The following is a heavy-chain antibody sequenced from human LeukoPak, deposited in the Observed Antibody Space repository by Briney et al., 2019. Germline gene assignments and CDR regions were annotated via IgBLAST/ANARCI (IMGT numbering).Heavy chain of an antibody. Sequence: SETLSLTCAVSGGSISSSNWWSWVRQPPGKGLEWIGYIYYSGSTYYTPSLRGRVTISVDTSKNQFSLNLSSVTAADTAVYYCARGYSLDYWGQGTLATVSS. CDR1: GGSISSSNW. D-gene: IGHD5-18*01. V-gene: IGHV4-30-4*01. CDR2: IYYSGST. J-gene: IGHJ4*02. CDR3: ARGYSLDY.